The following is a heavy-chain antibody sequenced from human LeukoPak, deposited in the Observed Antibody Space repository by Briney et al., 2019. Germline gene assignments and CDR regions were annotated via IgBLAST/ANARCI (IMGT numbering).Heavy chain of an antibody. CDR2: INHSGST. CDR3: ARASKGYSSGWYYYYGMDV. CDR1: GGSFSGYY. J-gene: IGHJ6*02. Sequence: SETLSLTCAVYGGSFSGYYWSWIRQPPGKGLEWIGEINHSGSTNYNPSLKSRVTISVDTSKNQFSLKLSSVTAADTAVYYCARASKGYSSGWYYYYGMDVWGQGTTVTVSS. V-gene: IGHV4-34*01. D-gene: IGHD6-19*01.